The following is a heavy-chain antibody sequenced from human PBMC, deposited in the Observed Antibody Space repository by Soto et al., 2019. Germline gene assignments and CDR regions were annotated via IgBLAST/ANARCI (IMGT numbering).Heavy chain of an antibody. CDR1: GGTFRSQA. J-gene: IGHJ5*02. V-gene: IGHV1-69*01. Sequence: QVQLVQSGSEVKMPGSSVKVSCKTSGGTFRSQAINWVRQAPGQGLEWLGGIIPLFGPTNYAQKFKGRVTISADESTSTAYMELSSLTSEDAAVYYCARAAIHGSSWYFWFDPWGQGALVTVSS. CDR2: IIPLFGPT. CDR3: ARAAIHGSSWYFWFDP. D-gene: IGHD6-13*01.